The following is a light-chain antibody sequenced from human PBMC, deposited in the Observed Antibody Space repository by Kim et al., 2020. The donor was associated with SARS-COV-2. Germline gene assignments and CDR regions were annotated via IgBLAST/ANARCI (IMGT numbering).Light chain of an antibody. CDR3: QQYNKWPPWT. Sequence: EIVMTQSPATLSVSPGERATLSCRASQSVSSNLAWYQQKPGQAPRLLTHGASTRAIGIPARFSGSGSGTEFTLIISSLQSEDFALYYCQQYNKWPPWTFGQGTKVDIK. J-gene: IGKJ1*01. V-gene: IGKV3-15*01. CDR1: QSVSSN. CDR2: GAS.